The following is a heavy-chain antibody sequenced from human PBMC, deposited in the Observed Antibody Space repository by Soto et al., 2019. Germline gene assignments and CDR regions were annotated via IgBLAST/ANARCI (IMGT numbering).Heavy chain of an antibody. J-gene: IGHJ4*02. CDR2: ISYDGSNK. V-gene: IGHV3-30-3*01. CDR1: GFTFSSYD. CDR3: ARGWMIAVAGSFSYFDY. D-gene: IGHD6-19*01. Sequence: GGSLRLSCAASGFTFSSYDMHWVRQAPGKGLEWVAVISYDGSNKYYADSVKGRFTISRDNSKNTLYLQMNSLRAEDTAVYYCARGWMIAVAGSFSYFDYWGQGT.